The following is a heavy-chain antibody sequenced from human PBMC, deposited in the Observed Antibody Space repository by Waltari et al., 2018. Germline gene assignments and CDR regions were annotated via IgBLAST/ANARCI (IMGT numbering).Heavy chain of an antibody. V-gene: IGHV4-4*02. CDR2: VHRCGGT. D-gene: IGHD2-15*01. CDR1: GDSMSSSDF. CDR3: ARDRGRGLYLDS. Sequence: QVQLQESDPGLVKPWGTLSLTCAVSGDSMSSSDFWSWVRQPPGQGLEWIGQVHRCGGTNYKPSIESRVTMSSDTANNQFSLKVTSAAAADTAVYYCARDRGRGLYLDSWGQGTLVTVSP. J-gene: IGHJ4*02.